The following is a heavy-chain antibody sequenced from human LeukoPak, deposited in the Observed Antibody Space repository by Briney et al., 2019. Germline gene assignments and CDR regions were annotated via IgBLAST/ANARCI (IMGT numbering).Heavy chain of an antibody. Sequence: PGGSLRLSCAASGLKISYDIMNWVRQAPGKGLEWVSSMSSSSSTTSYADSVKGRFAISRDNAENSVFLQMNSLRAEDTGVYYCARLRVTTGGDYYYYYMDVWGKGTTVTVSS. CDR1: GLKISYDI. CDR2: MSSSSSTT. D-gene: IGHD4-17*01. J-gene: IGHJ6*03. CDR3: ARLRVTTGGDYYYYYMDV. V-gene: IGHV3-48*04.